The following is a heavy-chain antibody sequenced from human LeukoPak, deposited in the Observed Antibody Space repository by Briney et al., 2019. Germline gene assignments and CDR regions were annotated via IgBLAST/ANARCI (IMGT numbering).Heavy chain of an antibody. CDR2: ISSSSSYI. Sequence: GGSLRLSCAASGFTFSSYSMNWVRQAPGKGLEWVSSISSSSSYIYYADSVKGRFTISRDNAKNSLYLQMNSLRAEDTAVYYCARDRIAAAGILGYWGQGTLVTVSS. D-gene: IGHD6-13*01. CDR1: GFTFSSYS. J-gene: IGHJ4*02. V-gene: IGHV3-21*01. CDR3: ARDRIAAAGILGY.